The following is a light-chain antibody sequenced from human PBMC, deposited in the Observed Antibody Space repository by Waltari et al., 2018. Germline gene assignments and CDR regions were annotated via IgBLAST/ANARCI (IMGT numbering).Light chain of an antibody. V-gene: IGKV2-30*02. J-gene: IGKJ4*01. Sequence: DVVMTRSLLSLPITPGQPASMTCRSSQSLLHSNGHSYFSCFLQKPGQTTRRLIYKFSNRDSGVPDSFSLSGAGTDFTLKISRVEAEDVGVYYCMQRTPFPVPFCAGTKVKIK. CDR2: KFS. CDR3: MQRTPFPVP. CDR1: QSLLHSNGHSY.